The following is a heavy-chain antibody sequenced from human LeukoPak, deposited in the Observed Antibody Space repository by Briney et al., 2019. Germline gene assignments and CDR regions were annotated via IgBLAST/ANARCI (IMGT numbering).Heavy chain of an antibody. V-gene: IGHV4-39*07. CDR2: IYYSGST. D-gene: IGHD2-15*01. CDR1: GGSISSSSYY. Sequence: SETLSLTCTVSGGSISSSSYYWGWIRQPPGKGLEWIGSIYYSGSTYYNPSLKSRVTISVDTSKNQFSLKLSSVTAADTAVYYCASNRGPRYCSGGSCSRGYYYYMDVWGKGTTVTLSS. CDR3: ASNRGPRYCSGGSCSRGYYYYMDV. J-gene: IGHJ6*03.